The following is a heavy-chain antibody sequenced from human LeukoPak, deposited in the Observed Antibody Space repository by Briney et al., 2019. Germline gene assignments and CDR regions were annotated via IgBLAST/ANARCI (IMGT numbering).Heavy chain of an antibody. V-gene: IGHV3-30*03. J-gene: IGHJ4*02. CDR2: ISHDGSNK. CDR1: GFTFSSYG. D-gene: IGHD3-16*02. Sequence: GGSLRLSCAASGFTFSSYGIHWVRQAPGKGLEWVAVISHDGSNKYYADSVKGRFTISRDKSKNTLYLQMNSLRAEDTAVYYCAIGDSLGELSSSFEYWGQGTLVTVSS. CDR3: AIGDSLGELSSSFEY.